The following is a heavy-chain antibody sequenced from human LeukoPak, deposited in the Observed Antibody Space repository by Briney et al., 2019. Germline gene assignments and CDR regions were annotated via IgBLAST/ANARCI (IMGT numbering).Heavy chain of an antibody. V-gene: IGHV3-30*03. D-gene: IGHD6-19*01. CDR1: GFTFSSYG. J-gene: IGHJ4*02. CDR3: AIAVAGTSFDY. CDR2: KSYDGSNK. Sequence: GGSLRLSCAASGFTFSSYGMHWVRQAPGKGLEWVAVKSYDGSNKYYADSVKGRFTISRDNSKNTLYLQMNSLRAEDTAVYYCAIAVAGTSFDYWGQGTLVTVSS.